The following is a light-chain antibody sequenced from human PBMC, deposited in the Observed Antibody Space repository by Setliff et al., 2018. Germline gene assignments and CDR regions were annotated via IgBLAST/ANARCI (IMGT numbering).Light chain of an antibody. V-gene: IGLV2-11*01. CDR2: DVS. CDR3: CSYAGIYTYV. CDR1: STDVGRYIF. Sequence: QSALTQPASVSGSPGQSITISCTGSSTDVGRYIFVSWYQQHPGKAPRFMIYDVSKRPSGVPDRFSGSKSGNTASLTISGLQAEDEADYYCCSYAGIYTYVFGSGTKVTVL. J-gene: IGLJ1*01.